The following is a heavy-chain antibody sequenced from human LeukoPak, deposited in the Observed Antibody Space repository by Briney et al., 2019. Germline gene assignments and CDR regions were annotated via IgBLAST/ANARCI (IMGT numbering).Heavy chain of an antibody. D-gene: IGHD4-17*01. J-gene: IGHJ4*02. CDR1: GGSISSYY. Sequence: SETLSLTCTVSGGSISSYYWSWIRQPPGKGLEWIGYIYYSGSTNYNPSLKSRVTISVDTSKNQFSLKLSSVTAADTAVYYCAREDGGDYAYTLDYWGQGTLVTVSS. CDR3: AREDGGDYAYTLDY. CDR2: IYYSGST. V-gene: IGHV4-4*08.